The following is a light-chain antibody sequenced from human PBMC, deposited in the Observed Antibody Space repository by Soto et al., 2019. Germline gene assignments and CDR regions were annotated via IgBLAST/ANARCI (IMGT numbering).Light chain of an antibody. CDR3: YHHRSRAPKT. J-gene: IGKJ2*01. Sequence: EIVMTQSPDTLSVSPGERAALSCRTSQSVSSDLAWYQQKPGQAPRLLIYGASTRATGIPARFSGSGSGTEFTFTLKSPPSEGFSVYYFYHHRSRAPKTFGQGTKLEIK. CDR2: GAS. V-gene: IGKV3D-15*01. CDR1: QSVSSD.